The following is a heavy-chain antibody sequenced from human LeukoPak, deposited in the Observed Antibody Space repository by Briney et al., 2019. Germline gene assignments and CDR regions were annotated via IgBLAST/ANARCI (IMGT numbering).Heavy chain of an antibody. V-gene: IGHV3-21*01. CDR2: ISSSSSYI. Sequence: PGGSLRLSCAASGFTFDDYAMHWVRQAPEKGLEWVSSISSSSSYIYYADSVKGRFTISRDNAKNSLYLQMNSLRAEDTAVYYCASSTTGNGAPPSWFDPWGQGTLVTVSS. D-gene: IGHD1-1*01. CDR1: GFTFDDYA. J-gene: IGHJ5*02. CDR3: ASSTTGNGAPPSWFDP.